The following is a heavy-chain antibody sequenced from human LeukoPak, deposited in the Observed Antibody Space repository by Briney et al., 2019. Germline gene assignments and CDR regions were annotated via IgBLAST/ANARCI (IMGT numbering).Heavy chain of an antibody. CDR2: INSDGSWT. J-gene: IGHJ4*02. CDR1: GNYW. V-gene: IGHV3-74*01. Sequence: GGSLRLSCAASGNYWMHWVRQAPGKGLVWVSHINSDGSWTSYADSVKGRFTISRDNAKNSLYLQMNSLRAEDTAVYYCARERRMRSASYYFFDYWGQGTLVTVSS. CDR3: ARERRMRSASYYFFDY. D-gene: IGHD1-26*01.